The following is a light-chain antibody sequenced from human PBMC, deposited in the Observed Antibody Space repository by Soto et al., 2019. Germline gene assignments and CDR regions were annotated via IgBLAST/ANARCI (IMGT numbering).Light chain of an antibody. CDR3: QQYGSSTYP. CDR1: PSVTSSH. CDR2: GAS. J-gene: IGKJ2*01. Sequence: EIVLTQSPGSLSLSPRERATLSCRASPSVTSSHLAWYQQKPGQAPRLLIYGASRRATGIPDRFSGSGSGTDFTLAISRLGPEDSAMYYCQQYGSSTYPVGQGTKVEIK. V-gene: IGKV3-20*01.